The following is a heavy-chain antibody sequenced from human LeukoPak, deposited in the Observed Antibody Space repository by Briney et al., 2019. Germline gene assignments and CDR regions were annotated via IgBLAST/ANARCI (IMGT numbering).Heavy chain of an antibody. D-gene: IGHD6-13*01. V-gene: IGHV1-18*04. CDR2: ISTYNGKP. J-gene: IGHJ1*01. Sequence: ASVKVSCKASGYTFTGYYMHWVRQAPGQGLEWMGWISTYNGKPTYAQSFQGRVTMTTDTSTSTVYMELRSLRSDDTAVYYCARGSANFQHWGQGTLVTVSS. CDR3: ARGSANFQH. CDR1: GYTFTGYY.